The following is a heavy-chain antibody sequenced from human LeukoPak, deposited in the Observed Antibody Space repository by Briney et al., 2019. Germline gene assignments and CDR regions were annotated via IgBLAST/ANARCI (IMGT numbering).Heavy chain of an antibody. CDR3: ARHQGYSYGYIYYYYYYMDV. Sequence: SETLSLTCTVSGGSISSYYWSWIRQPPGKGLEWIGYIYYSGSTNCNPSLKSRVTISVDTSKNQFSLKLSSVTAADTAVYYCARHQGYSYGYIYYYYYYMDVWGKGTTVTISS. CDR2: IYYSGST. V-gene: IGHV4-59*08. J-gene: IGHJ6*03. CDR1: GGSISSYY. D-gene: IGHD5-18*01.